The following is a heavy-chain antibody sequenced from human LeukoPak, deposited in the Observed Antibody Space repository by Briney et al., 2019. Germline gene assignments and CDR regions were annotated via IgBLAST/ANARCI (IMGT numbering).Heavy chain of an antibody. CDR3: AREAVTSDY. CDR2: ISHAGST. V-gene: IGHV4-4*02. Sequence: PSETLSLTCTASGDSISSNNWWNWVRQPPGKGLDWIGEISHAGSTKYNPSLKNRVTISKDDSKNQFSLKLNSVTAADTAVYYCAREAVTSDYWGQGTLITVSS. D-gene: IGHD4-23*01. CDR1: GDSISSNNW. J-gene: IGHJ4*02.